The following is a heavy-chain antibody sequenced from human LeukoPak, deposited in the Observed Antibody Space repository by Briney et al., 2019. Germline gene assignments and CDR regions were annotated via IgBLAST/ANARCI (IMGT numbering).Heavy chain of an antibody. CDR3: ARSGYSSSWYPGAVYFDY. Sequence: PSETLSLTCAVYGGSFSGYYWSWIRQPPGKGLEWIGGINHSGSTNYNPSLKSRVTISVDTSKNQFSLKLSSVTAADTAVYYCARSGYSSSWYPGAVYFDYWGQGTLVTVSS. J-gene: IGHJ4*02. CDR2: INHSGST. CDR1: GGSFSGYY. V-gene: IGHV4-34*01. D-gene: IGHD6-13*01.